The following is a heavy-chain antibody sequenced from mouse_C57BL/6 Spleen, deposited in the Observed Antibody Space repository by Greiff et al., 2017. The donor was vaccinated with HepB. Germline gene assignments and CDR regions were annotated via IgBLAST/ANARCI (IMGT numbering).Heavy chain of an antibody. V-gene: IGHV14-2*01. CDR1: GFNIKDYY. D-gene: IGHD1-1*01. J-gene: IGHJ3*01. Sequence: EVQLQQSGAELVKPGASVKLSCTASGFNIKDYYMHWVKQRTEQGLEWIGRIDPEDGETKYAPKFKGKVTITADTSSNTAYLQLSSLTSEDTAVYYCARTYYEAYWGQGTLVTVSA. CDR3: ARTYYEAY. CDR2: IDPEDGET.